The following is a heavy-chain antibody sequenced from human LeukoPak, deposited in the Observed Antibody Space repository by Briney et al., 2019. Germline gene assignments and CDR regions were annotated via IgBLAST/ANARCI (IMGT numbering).Heavy chain of an antibody. CDR2: INHSGST. CDR3: ARVCPPSYGPAGYFDP. J-gene: IGHJ5*02. D-gene: IGHD5-12*01. Sequence: SETLSLTCAVYGGSFSGYYWSWIRQPPGKGLEWIGEINHSGSTNYNPSLKSRVTISVDTSKNQFSLKLSSVTAADTAVYFCARVCPPSYGPAGYFDPWGQGTLVTVSS. V-gene: IGHV4-34*01. CDR1: GGSFSGYY.